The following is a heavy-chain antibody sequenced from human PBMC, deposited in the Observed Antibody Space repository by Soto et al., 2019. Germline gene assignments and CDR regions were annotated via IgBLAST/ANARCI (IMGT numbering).Heavy chain of an antibody. J-gene: IGHJ4*02. V-gene: IGHV4-59*01. CDR1: GGSISSYY. CDR3: ARVWRSGSYFLDY. CDR2: IYYSGST. Sequence: QVQLQESGPGLVKPSETLSLTCTVSGGSISSYYWSWIRQPPGKGLEWIGYIYYSGSTNYNPSLKSRVTISVDTSKNQFSLKLSSVTAADTAVYYCARVWRSGSYFLDYCGQGTLVTVSS. D-gene: IGHD1-26*01.